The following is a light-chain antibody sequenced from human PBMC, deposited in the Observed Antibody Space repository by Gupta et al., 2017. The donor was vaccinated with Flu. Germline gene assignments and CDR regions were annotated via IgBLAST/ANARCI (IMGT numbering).Light chain of an antibody. CDR2: ENN. V-gene: IGLV1-51*02. CDR3: GTWDSSLSAVV. J-gene: IGLJ2*01. CDR1: SSNIGNNY. Sequence: QSVLTQPPSVSAAPGQKVTIPCSGSSSNIGNNYVSWYQQLPGTAPKLLIYENNKRPSGIPDRFSGSKSGTPATLGITGLQTGDEADYYCGTWDSSLSAVVFGGGTKLTVL.